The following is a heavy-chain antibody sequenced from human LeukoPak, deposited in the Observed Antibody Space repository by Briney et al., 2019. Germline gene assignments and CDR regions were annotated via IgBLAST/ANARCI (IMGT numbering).Heavy chain of an antibody. CDR2: IIPTFGSP. J-gene: IGHJ4*02. D-gene: IGHD1-7*01. CDR3: AAGAVDNWNSGKLIDC. V-gene: IGHV1-69*06. Sequence: ASVKVSCKVSGGSATYYVFSWVRQAAEQGREWMGGIIPTFGSPNYAQTFQGRLTITADISTNTAYMELSNLRSEDTAVYYCAAGAVDNWNSGKLIDCWGQGTLVTVSS. CDR1: GGSATYYV.